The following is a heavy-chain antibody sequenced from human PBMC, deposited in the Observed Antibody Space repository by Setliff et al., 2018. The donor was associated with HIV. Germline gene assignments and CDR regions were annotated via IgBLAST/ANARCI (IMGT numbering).Heavy chain of an antibody. D-gene: IGHD6-13*01. V-gene: IGHV4-31*03. CDR3: ARLTRITTAGH. CDR2: IYNTGST. J-gene: IGHJ4*02. CDR1: GGSISSGGFY. Sequence: PSETLSLTCTVTGGSISSGGFYWTWIRQHPGKGLEWIGYIYNTGSTYHSPSLESRVTISIDTSKNQFSLTLSSVTAADTAVYYCARLTRITTAGHWGQGTLVTVSS.